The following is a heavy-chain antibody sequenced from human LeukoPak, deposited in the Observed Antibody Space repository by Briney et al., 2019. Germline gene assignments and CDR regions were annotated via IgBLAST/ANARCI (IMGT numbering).Heavy chain of an antibody. Sequence: SETLSLTCAVYGGSFSGYYWSWIRQPPGKGLEWIGEINHSGSTNYNPSLKSRVTISVDTSKNQFSLKLSSVTAADTAVYYCARAPLLYCSSTSCYNYYYYYGMDFWGQGTSVTVSS. V-gene: IGHV4-34*01. D-gene: IGHD2-2*02. CDR1: GGSFSGYY. CDR3: ARAPLLYCSSTSCYNYYYYYGMDF. J-gene: IGHJ6*02. CDR2: INHSGST.